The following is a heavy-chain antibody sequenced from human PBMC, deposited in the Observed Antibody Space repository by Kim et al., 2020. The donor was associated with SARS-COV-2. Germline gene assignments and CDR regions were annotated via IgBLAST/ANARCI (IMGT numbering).Heavy chain of an antibody. D-gene: IGHD3-22*01. J-gene: IGHJ4*02. Sequence: SLTSRVTISVDTSQNQFSLKLRSVTAADTAVYYCARDGDYYDSSCEGLDYWGQGTLVTVSS. V-gene: IGHV4-59*01. CDR3: ARDGDYYDSSCEGLDY.